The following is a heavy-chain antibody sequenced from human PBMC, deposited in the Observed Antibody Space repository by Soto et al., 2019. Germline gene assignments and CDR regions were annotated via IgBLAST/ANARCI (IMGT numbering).Heavy chain of an antibody. D-gene: IGHD2-2*03. CDR3: ARVDIVVVPAAMEPQYYYYGMDV. CDR2: ISAYNGNT. CDR1: GGTFSSYA. J-gene: IGHJ6*02. Sequence: ASVKVSCKASGGTFSSYAISWVRQAPGQGLEWMGWISAYNGNTNYAQKLQGRVTMTTDTSTSTAYMELRSLRSDDTAVYYCARVDIVVVPAAMEPQYYYYGMDVWGQGTTVTVSS. V-gene: IGHV1-18*01.